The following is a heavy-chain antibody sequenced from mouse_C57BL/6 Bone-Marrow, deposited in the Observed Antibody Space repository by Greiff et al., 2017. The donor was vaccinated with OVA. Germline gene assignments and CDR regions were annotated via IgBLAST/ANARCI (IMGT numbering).Heavy chain of an antibody. CDR2: IWSDGST. J-gene: IGHJ1*03. CDR1: GFSLTSYG. D-gene: IGHD2-3*01. CDR3: ARHRWLLGYFDV. Sequence: VKLMESGPGLVAPSQSLSITCTVSGFSLTSYGVHWVRQPPGKGLEWLVVIWSDGSTTYNSALKSRLSISKDNSKSQVFLKMNSLQTDDTAMYYCARHRWLLGYFDVWGTGTTVTVSS. V-gene: IGHV2-6-1*01.